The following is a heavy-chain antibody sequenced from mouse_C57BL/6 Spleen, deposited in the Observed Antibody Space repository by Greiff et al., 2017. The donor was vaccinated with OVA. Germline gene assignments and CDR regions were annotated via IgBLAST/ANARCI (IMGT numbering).Heavy chain of an antibody. D-gene: IGHD1-1*01. CDR2: ISYSGST. CDR1: GYSITSGYD. V-gene: IGHV3-1*01. CDR3: ARDGYYGSSWYFDV. J-gene: IGHJ1*03. Sequence: EVQRVESGPGMVKPSQSLSLTCTVTGYSITSGYDWHWIRHFPGNKLEWMGYISYSGSTNYNPSLKSRISITHDTSKNHFFLKLNSVTTEDTATYYCARDGYYGSSWYFDVWGTGTTVTVSS.